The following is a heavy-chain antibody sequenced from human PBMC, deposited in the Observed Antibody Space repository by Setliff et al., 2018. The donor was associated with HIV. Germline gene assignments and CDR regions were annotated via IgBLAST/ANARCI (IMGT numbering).Heavy chain of an antibody. V-gene: IGHV1-46*01. CDR2: INPSSGST. CDR3: ARDPAPSPSASYFQH. J-gene: IGHJ1*01. CDR1: GYTFTSYY. Sequence: ASVKVSCKASGYTFTSYYMHWVRQAPGQGLEWMGIINPSSGSTTYAQKFQGRVTMTRDTSTSTFYMELSSLRSEDTAVYYCARDPAPSPSASYFQHWGQGTPVTVSS.